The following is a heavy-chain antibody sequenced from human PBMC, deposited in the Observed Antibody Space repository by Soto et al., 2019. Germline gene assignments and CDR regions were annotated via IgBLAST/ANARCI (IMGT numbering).Heavy chain of an antibody. V-gene: IGHV1-69*02. Sequence: GASVKVSCKASGGTFSSYTISWVRQAPGQGLEWMGRIIPILGIANYAQKFQGRVTITRDTSASTAYMELSSLRSEDTAVYYCARAPLPYDFWSGYYPSDAFDIWGRGTMVTVSS. J-gene: IGHJ3*02. D-gene: IGHD3-3*01. CDR1: GGTFSSYT. CDR3: ARAPLPYDFWSGYYPSDAFDI. CDR2: IIPILGIA.